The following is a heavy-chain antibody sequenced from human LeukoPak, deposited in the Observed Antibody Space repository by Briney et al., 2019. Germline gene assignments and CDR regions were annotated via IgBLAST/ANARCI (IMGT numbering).Heavy chain of an antibody. Sequence: GGSLRLSCAASGLTFSSYAMSWVRQAPGKGLEWVSAISGSGGSTYNADSVKGRFTISRDNSKNTLYLQMNSLRAEDTAVYYCTTAAYWNALTGEDYWGQGTLVTVSS. V-gene: IGHV3-23*01. CDR3: TTAAYWNALTGEDY. CDR1: GLTFSSYA. D-gene: IGHD1-1*01. CDR2: ISGSGGST. J-gene: IGHJ4*02.